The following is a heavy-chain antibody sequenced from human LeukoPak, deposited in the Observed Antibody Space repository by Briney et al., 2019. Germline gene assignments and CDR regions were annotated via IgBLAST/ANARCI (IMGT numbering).Heavy chain of an antibody. CDR3: AREISMFVNAFDL. J-gene: IGHJ3*01. CDR1: GFTFSNSG. CDR2: IWYDGSND. D-gene: IGHD3-10*02. V-gene: IGHV3-33*01. Sequence: SGGSLRLSWAAAGFTFSNSGMHWVRQAPGKGLEWVAVIWYDGSNDYYADAVKGRFIISRDNSKNTVHLQMDSLRVEDTSVYYCAREISMFVNAFDLWGQGTLVAVSS.